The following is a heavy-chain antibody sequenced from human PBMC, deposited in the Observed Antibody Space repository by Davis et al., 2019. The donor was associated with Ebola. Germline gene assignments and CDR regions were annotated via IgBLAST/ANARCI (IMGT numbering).Heavy chain of an antibody. CDR3: ARGRDGFTYDF. J-gene: IGHJ4*02. Sequence: AASVKVSCKASGYTFTSYAISWVRQAPGQGLEWMGGIIPIFGTANYAQKSQGRVTINADKSTSTAYMELSSLRSEDTAVYFCARGRDGFTYDFWGQGTLVTVSS. V-gene: IGHV1-69*06. D-gene: IGHD5-24*01. CDR2: IIPIFGTA. CDR1: GYTFTSYA.